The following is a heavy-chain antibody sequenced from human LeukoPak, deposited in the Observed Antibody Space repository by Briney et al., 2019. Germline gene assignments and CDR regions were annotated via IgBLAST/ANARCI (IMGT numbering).Heavy chain of an antibody. CDR3: LRDLNWSLDQ. D-gene: IGHD1-20*01. CDR1: GFTFSDYA. Sequence: GGSLRLSCVVSGFTFSDYAMSWVRQAPEKGLDWVSVISGSAHKIRYADSVKGRFTISRDNSENTVYLQMNSLRAEDTAVYYCLRDLNWSLDQWGQGTLVTVSS. J-gene: IGHJ4*02. CDR2: ISGSAHKI. V-gene: IGHV3-23*01.